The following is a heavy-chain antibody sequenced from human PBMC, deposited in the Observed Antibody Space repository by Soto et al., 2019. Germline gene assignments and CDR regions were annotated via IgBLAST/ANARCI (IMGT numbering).Heavy chain of an antibody. J-gene: IGHJ6*02. CDR1: GFTFYNYG. V-gene: IGHV1-18*01. CDR2: ISTYGDNT. CDR3: ARESGLPPRYYGMDV. D-gene: IGHD4-17*01. Sequence: ASVKVSCKATGFTFYNYGLTWVRQAPGQGLEWMGWISTYGDNTKYAQKFQGRVTMTTDTSTSTAYMELSSLRSEDTAVYYCARESGLPPRYYGMDVWGQGTTVTVSS.